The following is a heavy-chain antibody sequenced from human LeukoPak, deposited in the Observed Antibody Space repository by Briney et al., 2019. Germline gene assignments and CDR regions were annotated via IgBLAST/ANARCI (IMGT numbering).Heavy chain of an antibody. J-gene: IGHJ4*02. CDR3: ARFGTEPAADGFDY. Sequence: PSETLSLTCAVSGGSISSGGYSWSWIRQPPGKAMEFIAYIYYTGNTYFNPSLKSRVTISVDTSKNQFSLKLSSVTAADTAVYYCARFGTEPAADGFDYWGQGTLVTVSS. V-gene: IGHV4-30-4*07. D-gene: IGHD6-13*01. CDR1: GGSISSGGYS. CDR2: IYYTGNT.